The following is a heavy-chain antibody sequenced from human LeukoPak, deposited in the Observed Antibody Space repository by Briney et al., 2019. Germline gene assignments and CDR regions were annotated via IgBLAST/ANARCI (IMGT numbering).Heavy chain of an antibody. V-gene: IGHV3-21*01. Sequence: PGGSLRLSCAASGFTFSSYSMNWVRQAPGKGLEWVSSISSSSSYIYYADSVEGRFTISRDNAKNSLYLQMNSLRAEDTAVYYCARDYSSLGYGDYGFDYWGQGTLVTVSS. J-gene: IGHJ4*02. CDR1: GFTFSSYS. D-gene: IGHD4-17*01. CDR3: ARDYSSLGYGDYGFDY. CDR2: ISSSSSYI.